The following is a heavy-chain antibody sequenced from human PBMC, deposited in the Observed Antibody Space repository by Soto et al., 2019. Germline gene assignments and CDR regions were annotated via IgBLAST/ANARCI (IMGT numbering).Heavy chain of an antibody. CDR3: ARDPVAGTNFDY. CDR2: INGYNGNS. J-gene: IGHJ4*02. Sequence: QVQLVQSGAEVKKPGASVKVSCKASGYTFTTYGISWVRQAPGQGHEWMGWINGYNGNSNYAQKLQGRDTMTTDTSTTTAYMELTSLRPDDTAGYYCARDPVAGTNFDYWGQGTLVTVSS. CDR1: GYTFTTYG. V-gene: IGHV1-18*01. D-gene: IGHD6-19*01.